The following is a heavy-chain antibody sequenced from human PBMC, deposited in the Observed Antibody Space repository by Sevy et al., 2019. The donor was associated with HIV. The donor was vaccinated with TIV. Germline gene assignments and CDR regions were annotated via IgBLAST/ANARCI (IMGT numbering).Heavy chain of an antibody. J-gene: IGHJ4*02. V-gene: IGHV3-23*01. CDR3: AKEWTQLSDWYGELDY. D-gene: IGHD6-19*01. CDR2: IRISGGNT. Sequence: GGSLRLSCAASGFTLSNYAMSWVRQAPGKGLEWVSSIRISGGNTYYAYSVKGRFTISRDNSKNTLYLQMNSLRAEDTAVYYCAKEWTQLSDWYGELDYWGQGSLVTVSS. CDR1: GFTLSNYA.